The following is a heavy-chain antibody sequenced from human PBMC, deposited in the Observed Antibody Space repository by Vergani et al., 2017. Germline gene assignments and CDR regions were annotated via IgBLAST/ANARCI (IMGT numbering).Heavy chain of an antibody. Sequence: EVQLVEFGGGLIQPGGSLRLSCAASGFTVSSNYMSWVRQAPGKGLEWVSVIYSGGSTYYADSVKGRFTISRDNSKNTLYLQMNSLRAEDTAVYYCALQLWPTAIDYWGQGTLVTVSS. CDR3: ALQLWPTAIDY. V-gene: IGHV3-53*01. CDR2: IYSGGST. D-gene: IGHD5-18*01. CDR1: GFTVSSNY. J-gene: IGHJ4*02.